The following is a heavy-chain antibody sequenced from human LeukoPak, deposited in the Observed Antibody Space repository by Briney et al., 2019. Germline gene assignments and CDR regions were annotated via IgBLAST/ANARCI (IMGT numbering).Heavy chain of an antibody. CDR1: GGSFSGYY. CDR2: INHSGST. V-gene: IGHV4-34*01. J-gene: IGHJ4*02. Sequence: PSETLSLTCAVYGGSFSGYYWSWIRQPPGKGLEWIGEINHSGSTNYNPSLKSRVTISVDTSKNQFSLKLSSLTAADTAVYYCARGHKRYYDFWSGYNYFDYWGQGTLVTVSS. D-gene: IGHD3-3*01. CDR3: ARGHKRYYDFWSGYNYFDY.